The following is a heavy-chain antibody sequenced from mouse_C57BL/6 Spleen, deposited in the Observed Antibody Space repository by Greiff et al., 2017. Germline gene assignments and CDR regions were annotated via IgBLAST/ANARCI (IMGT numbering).Heavy chain of an antibody. V-gene: IGHV1-55*01. J-gene: IGHJ2*01. D-gene: IGHD1-1*02. Sequence: QVQLQQPGAELVKPGASVKMSCKASGYTFTSYWIPWVKQRPGQGLEWIGDIYPGSGSTNYNEKFKSKATLTVDTSSSTAYMQLSSLTSEDAAVYYCARWGNGYWGQGTTLTVSA. CDR1: GYTFTSYW. CDR2: IYPGSGST. CDR3: ARWGNGY.